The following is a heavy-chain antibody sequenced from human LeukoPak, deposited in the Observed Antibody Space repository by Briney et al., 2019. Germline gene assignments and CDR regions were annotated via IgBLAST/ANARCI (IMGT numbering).Heavy chain of an antibody. CDR3: ARGGSGSYPLNY. Sequence: ASETVSCTASGYTFTSYYMHWVRQAPGQGLEWMGIINPSGGSTSYAQKFQGRVTMTRDMSTSTVYMELSSLRSEDTAVYYCARGGSGSYPLNYWGQGTLVTVSS. CDR2: INPSGGST. V-gene: IGHV1-46*01. J-gene: IGHJ4*02. D-gene: IGHD1-26*01. CDR1: GYTFTSYY.